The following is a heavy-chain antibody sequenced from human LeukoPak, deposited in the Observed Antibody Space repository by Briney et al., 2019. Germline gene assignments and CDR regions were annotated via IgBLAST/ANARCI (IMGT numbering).Heavy chain of an antibody. V-gene: IGHV3-23*01. CDR3: AKAQPPHYYGSGSYYPFDY. CDR1: GFTFSSYA. Sequence: GGSLRLSCAASGFTFSSYAMSWVRQAPGKGLEWVSAISGSGGSTYYADSVKGRFTISRDNSKNTLYLQMNSLRAEDTAVYYYAKAQPPHYYGSGSYYPFDYWGQGTLVTVSS. J-gene: IGHJ4*02. D-gene: IGHD3-10*01. CDR2: ISGSGGST.